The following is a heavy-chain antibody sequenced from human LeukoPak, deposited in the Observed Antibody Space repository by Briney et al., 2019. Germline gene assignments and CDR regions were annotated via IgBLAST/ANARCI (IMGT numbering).Heavy chain of an antibody. J-gene: IGHJ4*02. D-gene: IGHD1-26*01. CDR3: ARNGRLIGSSHLWGYFDY. Sequence: SVKVSCKASGGTFGSYAISWVRQAPGQGLEWMGGIIPIFGTANYAQKFQGRVTITADESTSTAYMELSSLRSEDTAVYYCARNGRLIGSSHLWGYFDYWGQGTLVTVSS. V-gene: IGHV1-69*13. CDR2: IIPIFGTA. CDR1: GGTFGSYA.